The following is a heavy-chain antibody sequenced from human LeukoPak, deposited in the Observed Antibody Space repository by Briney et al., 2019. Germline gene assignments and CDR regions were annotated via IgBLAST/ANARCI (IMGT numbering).Heavy chain of an antibody. CDR2: INDSGDT. J-gene: IGHJ4*02. Sequence: SETLSLTCSVSGGSISSSSSYYWGWIRHPPEKGLEWIGSINDSGDTYHNPSLKSRVTISVDTSKNQFSLKLSSVTAADTAVYYCASPSSSSSSYDYWGQGTLVTVSS. CDR1: GGSISSSSSYY. CDR3: ASPSSSSSSYDY. V-gene: IGHV4-39*01. D-gene: IGHD6-6*01.